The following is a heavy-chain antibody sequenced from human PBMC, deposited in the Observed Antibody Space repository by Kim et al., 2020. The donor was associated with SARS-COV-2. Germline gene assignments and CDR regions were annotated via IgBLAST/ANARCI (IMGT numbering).Heavy chain of an antibody. CDR3: ARVDTAMGNFDY. D-gene: IGHD5-18*01. CDR1: GYTFTGYY. CDR2: INPNSGGT. J-gene: IGHJ4*02. Sequence: ASVKVSCKASGYTFTGYYMHWVRQAPGQGLEWMGRINPNSGGTNYAQKFQGRVTMTRDTSISTAYMELSSLRSDDTAVYYCARVDTAMGNFDYWGQGTLVTVSS. V-gene: IGHV1-2*06.